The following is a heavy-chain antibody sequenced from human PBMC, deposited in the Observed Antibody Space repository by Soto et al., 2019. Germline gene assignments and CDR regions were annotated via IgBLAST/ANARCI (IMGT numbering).Heavy chain of an antibody. Sequence: SETLSLTCAVSGVSIHNSHSFWAWIRQPPGKGLEFIGSVYYSGGANYNPSLKSRVTISVDTSKNQLSLRVNSVPAADTAVYYCGRVVQGPTRHTVFASWGQGTRVTVS. CDR3: GRVVQGPTRHTVFAS. D-gene: IGHD2-15*01. CDR1: GVSIHNSHSF. V-gene: IGHV4-39*01. CDR2: VYYSGGA. J-gene: IGHJ5*01.